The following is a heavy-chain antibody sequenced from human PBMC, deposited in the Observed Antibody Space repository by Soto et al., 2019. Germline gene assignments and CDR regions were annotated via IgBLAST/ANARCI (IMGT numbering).Heavy chain of an antibody. D-gene: IGHD5-12*01. J-gene: IGHJ6*03. CDR3: ARHGESSKINRTNYYYYYMDV. V-gene: IGHV3-7*01. Sequence: GGSLRLSCAASGFTFSSYWMSWVRQAPGKGLEWVANIKQDGSEKYYVDSVKGRFTISRDNAKNSLYLQMNSLRAEDTAVYYCARHGESSKINRTNYYYYYMDVWGKGTTVTVSS. CDR2: IKQDGSEK. CDR1: GFTFSSYW.